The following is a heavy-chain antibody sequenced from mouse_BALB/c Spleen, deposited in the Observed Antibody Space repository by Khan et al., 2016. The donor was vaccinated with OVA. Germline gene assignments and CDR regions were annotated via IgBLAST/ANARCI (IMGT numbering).Heavy chain of an antibody. CDR1: GFSLTNYG. Sequence: QVQLKESGPGLVAPSQSLSITCTISGFSLTNYGVHWVRQPPGKGLEWLVVIWSDGSTTYDSALKSRLTISNDNSKSQVFLEMDSLQTDDTAMYYCARQPYYHYYIMDYWGQGTSVTVSS. D-gene: IGHD2-10*01. J-gene: IGHJ4*01. CDR3: ARQPYYHYYIMDY. V-gene: IGHV2-6-1*01. CDR2: IWSDGST.